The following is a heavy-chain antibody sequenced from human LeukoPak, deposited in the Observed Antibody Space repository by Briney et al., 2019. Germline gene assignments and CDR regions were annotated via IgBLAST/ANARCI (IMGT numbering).Heavy chain of an antibody. CDR1: GFTFSKYG. D-gene: IGHD3-22*01. J-gene: IGHJ4*02. CDR3: AKAQGYYDC. Sequence: GGSLRLSCAASGFTFSKYGMNWVRQAPGKGLEWVSGIGVGGTTYYADSVKGRFTISRDTSKNTLYLQMNSLRAEDTAVYYCAKAQGYYDCWGQGTLVTVYS. CDR2: IGVGGTT. V-gene: IGHV3-23*01.